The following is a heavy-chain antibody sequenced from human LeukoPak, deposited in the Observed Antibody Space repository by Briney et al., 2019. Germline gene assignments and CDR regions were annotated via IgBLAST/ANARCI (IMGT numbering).Heavy chain of an antibody. V-gene: IGHV4-4*07. J-gene: IGHJ5*02. CDR2: INTSGNT. CDR1: GVSISSYY. D-gene: IGHD2-15*01. Sequence: KPSETLSLTRTVSGVSISSYYWSWIRQAAGKGLEWIGRINTSGNTNYNPSLKSRVSLSVDTSKNQFSLKLSSVTAADTAVYYCARIYCDGGGCYWFDPWGQGTLVTVSS. CDR3: ARIYCDGGGCYWFDP.